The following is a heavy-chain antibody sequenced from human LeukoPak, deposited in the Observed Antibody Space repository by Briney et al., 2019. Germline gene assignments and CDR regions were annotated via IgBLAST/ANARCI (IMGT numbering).Heavy chain of an antibody. CDR1: GGSIGSYY. V-gene: IGHV4-59*01. CDR2: IYYSGNT. CDR3: ARDSFRRSSTGSFDI. Sequence: SETLSLTCTVSGGSIGSYYWSWVRQPPGKGLEWIGYIYYSGNTNYNPSLKSRVTISVDNSKNQVSLKLRSVTAADTAVYYCARDSFRRSSTGSFDIWGQGTMVTVSS. D-gene: IGHD3-22*01. J-gene: IGHJ3*02.